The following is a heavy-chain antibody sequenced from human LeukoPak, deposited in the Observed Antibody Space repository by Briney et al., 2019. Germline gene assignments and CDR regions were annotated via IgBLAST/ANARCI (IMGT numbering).Heavy chain of an antibody. J-gene: IGHJ6*02. Sequence: ASGKVSCKASGYTFTSYGISWVRQAPGQGLEWMGWISAYNGNTNYAQKLQGRVTMTTDTSTSTAYMELWSLRSDDTAVYYCARDLDLVVPAAMLPYYYGMDVWGQGTTVTVSS. V-gene: IGHV1-18*01. D-gene: IGHD2-2*01. CDR1: GYTFTSYG. CDR3: ARDLDLVVPAAMLPYYYGMDV. CDR2: ISAYNGNT.